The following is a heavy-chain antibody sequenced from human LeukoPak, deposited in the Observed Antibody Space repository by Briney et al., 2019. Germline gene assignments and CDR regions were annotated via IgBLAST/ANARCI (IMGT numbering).Heavy chain of an antibody. J-gene: IGHJ4*02. CDR1: GFTFGDYA. D-gene: IGHD5-18*01. CDR2: IRSKAYGGTT. V-gene: IGHV3-49*04. Sequence: LPGRSLRLSCTASGFTFGDYAMSWVRQAPGKGLEWVGFIRSKAYGGTTEYAASVKGRFTISRDDSKSIAYLQMNSLKTEDTAVYYCTRVRGYSYGPCFDYWGQGTLVTVPS. CDR3: TRVRGYSYGPCFDY.